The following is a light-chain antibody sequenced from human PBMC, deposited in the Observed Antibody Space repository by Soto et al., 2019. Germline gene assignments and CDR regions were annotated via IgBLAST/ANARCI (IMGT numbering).Light chain of an antibody. J-gene: IGKJ3*01. CDR3: QQSFSGFT. CDR2: TAS. V-gene: IGKV1-39*01. Sequence: DIPMTQSPPSLSAFVGDRVTITCRTSQNINTYLTWYQQKPGKAPKVLIYTASYLQPGVPSRFSGRGSGTEFSLTIDSLRPEDVATYFCQQSFSGFTFGPGT. CDR1: QNINTY.